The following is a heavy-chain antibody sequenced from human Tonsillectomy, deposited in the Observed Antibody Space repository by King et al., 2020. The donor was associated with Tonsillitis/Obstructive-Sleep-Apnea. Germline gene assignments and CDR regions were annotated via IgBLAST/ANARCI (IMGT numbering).Heavy chain of an antibody. Sequence: VQLQQWGAGLLKPSETLSLSCAVYGGSFNGHFWGWIRQPPGKGLEWIGEIIHTGSTNYNPSLKSRVTISVDTSKSQFSLKLNSVTAADTAVYYCARVGGSGYHFDYWGQGTLVIVSS. CDR2: IIHTGST. D-gene: IGHD5-12*01. CDR3: ARVGGSGYHFDY. J-gene: IGHJ4*02. CDR1: GGSFNGHF. V-gene: IGHV4-34*12.